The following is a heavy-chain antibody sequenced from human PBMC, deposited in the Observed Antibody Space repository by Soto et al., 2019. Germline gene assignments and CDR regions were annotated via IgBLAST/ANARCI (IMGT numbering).Heavy chain of an antibody. Sequence: GGSLRLSCAVSGVNLSNTWMSWVRQAPGKGLELVGRVKSESAGGTVDYTAPVKGRFTISRDASKNTLYLQMNSLKTEDTAVCYCTTDHFLWGQGTLVTVSS. J-gene: IGHJ4*02. V-gene: IGHV3-15*01. CDR3: TTDHFL. CDR1: GVNLSNTW. CDR2: VKSESAGGTV.